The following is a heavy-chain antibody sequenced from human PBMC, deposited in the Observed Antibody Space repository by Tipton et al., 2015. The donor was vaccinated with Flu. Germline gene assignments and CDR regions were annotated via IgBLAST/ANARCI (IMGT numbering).Heavy chain of an antibody. CDR3: AGNNYYDSSGYYYSLDY. CDR2: IYHSGRT. J-gene: IGHJ4*02. CDR1: GYSISSGYY. V-gene: IGHV4-38-2*02. D-gene: IGHD3-22*01. Sequence: TLSLTCTVSGYSISSGYYWGWIRQSPGKGLGWIGNIYHSGRTYYNPSLKSQVTISVDTSKNQFSLTLSSVTAADTALYYCAGNNYYDSSGYYYSLDYWGQGTLVTVSS.